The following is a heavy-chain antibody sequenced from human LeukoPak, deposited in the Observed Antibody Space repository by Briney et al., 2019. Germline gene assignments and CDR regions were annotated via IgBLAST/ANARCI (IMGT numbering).Heavy chain of an antibody. D-gene: IGHD3-16*01. CDR1: GFTFSSHW. CDR3: AKDKVFGAFDI. CDR2: INSDGSSI. V-gene: IGHV3-74*01. Sequence: GGSLRLSCAASGFTFSSHWMHWVRQAPGKGLVWVSRINSDGSSISYADSVKGRFTISRDNAKNTLYLQMNSLRAEDTAVYYCAKDKVFGAFDIWGQGTMVTVSS. J-gene: IGHJ3*02.